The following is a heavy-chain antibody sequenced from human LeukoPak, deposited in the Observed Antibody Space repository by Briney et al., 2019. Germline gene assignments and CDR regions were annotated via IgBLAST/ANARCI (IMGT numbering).Heavy chain of an antibody. CDR3: TRSVFPYYFDC. CDR2: TNNDGSST. D-gene: IGHD3-10*02. Sequence: GGSLRLSCVASGFTFSNYWIHWVRQAPGKGLVWVSRTNNDGSSTTYADFVKGRFTSSRDNAKNTLYLQMDSLRAEDTAVYYCTRSVFPYYFDCWGQGTRVTVSS. J-gene: IGHJ4*02. V-gene: IGHV3-74*01. CDR1: GFTFSNYW.